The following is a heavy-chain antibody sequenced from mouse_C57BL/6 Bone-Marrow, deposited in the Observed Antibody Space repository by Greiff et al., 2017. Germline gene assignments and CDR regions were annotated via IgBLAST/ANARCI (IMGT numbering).Heavy chain of an antibody. CDR3: ASALFITTVVAPGRFAY. Sequence: VQVVESGPGLVQPSQSLSITCTVSGFSLTSYGVHWVRQSPGKGLEWLGVIWSGGSTDYNAAFISRLSISKDNSKSQVFFKMNSLQADDTAIYYCASALFITTVVAPGRFAYWGQGTLVTVSA. CDR2: IWSGGST. J-gene: IGHJ3*01. V-gene: IGHV2-2*01. CDR1: GFSLTSYG. D-gene: IGHD1-1*01.